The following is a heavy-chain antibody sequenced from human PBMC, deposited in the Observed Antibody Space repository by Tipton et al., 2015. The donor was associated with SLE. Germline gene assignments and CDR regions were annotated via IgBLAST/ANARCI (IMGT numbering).Heavy chain of an antibody. CDR3: ARGARCSSTSCSSYYYYGMDV. J-gene: IGHJ6*02. V-gene: IGHV3-7*04. CDR1: GFTFSRYW. D-gene: IGHD2-2*01. Sequence: SLRLSCAASGFTFSRYWMSWVRQAPGKGLEWVANIKQDGSEKYYVDSVKGRFTISRDNSKNTLYLQMNSLRAEETAVYYCARGARCSSTSCSSYYYYGMDVWGQGTTGTVSS. CDR2: IKQDGSEK.